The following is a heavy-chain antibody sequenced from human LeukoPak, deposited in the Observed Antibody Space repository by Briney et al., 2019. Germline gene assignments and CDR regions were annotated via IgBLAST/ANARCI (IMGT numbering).Heavy chain of an antibody. V-gene: IGHV3-11*06. J-gene: IGHJ3*02. CDR3: ASLLLQSYSFDI. CDR1: GFTFSDYY. D-gene: IGHD1-26*01. Sequence: PGGSLRLSCAASGFTFSDYYMSWIRQAPGKGLEWVSYISSSSGYTNYADSVKGRFTISRDNAKNSLYLQMNSLRAEDTAVYYCASLLLQSYSFDIWGQGTMVTVSS. CDR2: ISSSSGYT.